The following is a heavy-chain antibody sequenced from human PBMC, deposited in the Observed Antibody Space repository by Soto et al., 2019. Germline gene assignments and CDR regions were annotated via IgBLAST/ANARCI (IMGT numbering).Heavy chain of an antibody. Sequence: PSETLSLTCTVSGGSISSSSYYWGWIRQPPGKGLEWIGSIYYSGSTYYNPSLKSRVTISVDTSKNQFSLKLSSVTAADTAVYYCARQEYYDYWFDPWGQGTLVTVSS. J-gene: IGHJ5*02. D-gene: IGHD3-3*01. V-gene: IGHV4-39*01. CDR2: IYYSGST. CDR3: ARQEYYDYWFDP. CDR1: GGSISSSSYY.